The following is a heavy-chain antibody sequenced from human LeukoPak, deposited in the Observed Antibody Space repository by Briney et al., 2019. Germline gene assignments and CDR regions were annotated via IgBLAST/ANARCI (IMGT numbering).Heavy chain of an antibody. CDR3: ARAMGEVQLWLLCSVY. CDR1: GYTFTGYY. CDR2: INPNSGGT. D-gene: IGHD5-18*01. J-gene: IGHJ4*02. V-gene: IGHV1-2*02. Sequence: GASVKVSCKASGYTFTGYYMHWVRQAPGQGLEWMGWINPNSGGTNYAQKFQGRATMTRDTSISTAYMELSRLRSDDTAVYYCARAMGEVQLWLLCSVYWGQGTLVTVSS.